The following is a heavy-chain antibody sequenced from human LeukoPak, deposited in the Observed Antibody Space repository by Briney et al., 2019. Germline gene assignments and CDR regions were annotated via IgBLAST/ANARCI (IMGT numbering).Heavy chain of an antibody. D-gene: IGHD3-16*02. CDR3: ARDYVWGSYRYGADY. CDR1: GGSISSYY. CDR2: IYYSGST. V-gene: IGHV4-59*12. J-gene: IGHJ4*02. Sequence: SETLSLTCTVSGGSISSYYWSWIRQPPGKGLEWIGYIYYSGSTNYNPSLKSRVTISVDTSKNQFSLKLSSVTAADTAVYYCARDYVWGSYRYGADYWGQGTLVTVSS.